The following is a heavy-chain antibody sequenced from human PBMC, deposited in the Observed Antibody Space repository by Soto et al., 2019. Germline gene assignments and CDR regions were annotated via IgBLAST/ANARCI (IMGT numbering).Heavy chain of an antibody. V-gene: IGHV4-59*01. CDR2: IYYSGST. CDR3: ASSGFTNWFDP. J-gene: IGHJ5*02. CDR1: GGSISSYY. Sequence: SETLSLTCTVSGGSISSYYWSSIRQPPGKGLEWIGYIYYSGSTNYNPSLKSRVTISVDTSKNQFSLKLSSVTAADTAVYYCASSGFTNWFDPWGQGTLVTVSS.